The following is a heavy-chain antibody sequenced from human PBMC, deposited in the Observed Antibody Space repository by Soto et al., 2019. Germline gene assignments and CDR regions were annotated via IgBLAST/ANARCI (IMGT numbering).Heavy chain of an antibody. CDR1: GYTFTSYY. CDR3: AKDLGGWSDY. J-gene: IGHJ4*02. Sequence: ASVKVSCKASGYTFTSYYMHWVRQAPGQGLEWMGIINPSGGSTSYAQKLQGRVTMTRDTSTSTVYMDLSSLRSEDTAVYYCAKDLGGWSDYWGQGTLVTVSS. CDR2: INPSGGST. D-gene: IGHD2-15*01. V-gene: IGHV1-46*01.